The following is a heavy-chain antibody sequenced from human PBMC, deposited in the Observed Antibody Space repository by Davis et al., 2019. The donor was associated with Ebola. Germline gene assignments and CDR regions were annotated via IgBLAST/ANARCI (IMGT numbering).Heavy chain of an antibody. D-gene: IGHD4-17*01. CDR2: IYNVYTM. Sequence: GESLKISCEASGFSVSDNYMNWVRQAPGKGLEWVSVIYNVYTMYYADSVKGRFTISRDSSMNTVYLQMSSLRAEDTAVYYCAGAEDDYGEYPDALDIWGQGTVVTVSS. CDR3: AGAEDDYGEYPDALDI. CDR1: GFSVSDNY. J-gene: IGHJ3*02. V-gene: IGHV3-53*01.